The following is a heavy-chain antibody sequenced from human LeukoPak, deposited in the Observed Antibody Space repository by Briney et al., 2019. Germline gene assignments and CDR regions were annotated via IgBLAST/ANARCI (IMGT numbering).Heavy chain of an antibody. CDR2: IYTSGST. D-gene: IGHD3-22*01. CDR3: ARRMYYYDSSGYYYVGSGFDY. Sequence: SETLSLTCTVSGGSISSYYWSWIRQPPGKGLEWIGYIYTSGSTNYNPSLKSRVTISVDTSKNQFSLKLSSVTAADTAVYYCARRMYYYDSSGYYYVGSGFDYWGQGTLVTVSS. V-gene: IGHV4-4*09. CDR1: GGSISSYY. J-gene: IGHJ4*02.